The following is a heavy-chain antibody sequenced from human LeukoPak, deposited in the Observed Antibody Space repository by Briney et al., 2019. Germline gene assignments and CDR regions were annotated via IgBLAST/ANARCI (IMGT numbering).Heavy chain of an antibody. CDR1: GGSISSYY. D-gene: IGHD1-26*01. CDR3: ARQGGIVGATDNWFDP. J-gene: IGHJ5*02. CDR2: IYTSGST. Sequence: SETLSLTCTVSGGSISSYYWSWIRQPPGKGLEWIGYIYTSGSTNYNPSLKSRVTISVDTSKNQFSLKLSSVTAADTAVYYCARQGGIVGATDNWFDPWGQGTLVTVSS. V-gene: IGHV4-4*09.